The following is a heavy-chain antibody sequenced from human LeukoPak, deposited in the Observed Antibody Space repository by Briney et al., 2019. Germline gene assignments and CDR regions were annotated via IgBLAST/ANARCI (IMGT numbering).Heavy chain of an antibody. CDR1: GGSISSSSYY. V-gene: IGHV4-39*01. CDR2: IYYSGST. Sequence: SETLSLTCTVSGGSISSSSYYWGWIRQPPGKGLEWIGSIYYSGSTYYNPSLKSRVTISVDTSKNQFSLKLSSVTAADTAVYYGARYRFLEWEVGAFDIWGQGTMVTVSS. D-gene: IGHD3-3*01. J-gene: IGHJ3*02. CDR3: ARYRFLEWEVGAFDI.